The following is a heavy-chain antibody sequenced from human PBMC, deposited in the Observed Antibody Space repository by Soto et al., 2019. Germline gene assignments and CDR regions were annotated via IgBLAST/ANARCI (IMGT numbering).Heavy chain of an antibody. V-gene: IGHV4-59*08. J-gene: IGHJ5*02. D-gene: IGHD3-10*01. CDR2: IYYSGST. CDR1: GGSISSYY. CDR3: ARRGYYGSGGVWFDP. Sequence: SETLSLTCTVSGGSISSYYWSWIRQPPGKGLEWIGYIYYSGSTNYNPSLKSRVTISVDTSKNQFSLKLSSVTAADTAVYYCARRGYYGSGGVWFDPWGQGTLVTVS.